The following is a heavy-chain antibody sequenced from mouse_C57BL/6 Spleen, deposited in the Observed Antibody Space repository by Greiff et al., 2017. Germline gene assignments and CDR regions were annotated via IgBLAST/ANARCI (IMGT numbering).Heavy chain of an antibody. J-gene: IGHJ2*01. CDR3: ARQNWDVRYFDY. CDR1: GFTFSSYG. D-gene: IGHD4-1*01. Sequence: DVMLVESGGDLVKPGGSLKLSCAASGFTFSSYGMSWVRQTPDKRLEWVATISSGGSYTYYPDSVKGRFTISRDNAKNTLYLQMSSLKSEDTAMYYCARQNWDVRYFDYWGQGTTLTVSS. V-gene: IGHV5-6*02. CDR2: ISSGGSYT.